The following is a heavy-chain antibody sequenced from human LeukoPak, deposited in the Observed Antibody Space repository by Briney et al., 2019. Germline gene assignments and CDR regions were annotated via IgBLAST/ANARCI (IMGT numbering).Heavy chain of an antibody. CDR1: GGSISSYY. V-gene: IGHV4-4*07. Sequence: SETLSLTRTVSGGSISSYYWSWIRQPAGKGLEWIGRIYTSGSTNYNPSLKSRVTMSVGTSKNQFSLKLSSVTAADTAVYYCARDLSYSSGQGRFDYWGQGTLVTVSS. CDR2: IYTSGST. D-gene: IGHD6-19*01. J-gene: IGHJ4*02. CDR3: ARDLSYSSGQGRFDY.